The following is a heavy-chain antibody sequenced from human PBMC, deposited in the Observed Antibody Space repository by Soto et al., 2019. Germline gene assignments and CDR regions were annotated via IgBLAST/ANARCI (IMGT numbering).Heavy chain of an antibody. D-gene: IGHD6-19*01. CDR2: IFYSGST. CDR3: ARVGSSGWSPKY. J-gene: IGHJ4*02. Sequence: PSETLSLTCTVSGGSISGHYCIWIRQPPGKGLEWIGHIFYSGSTNYNPSLKSRVTISVDTSNNQFSLNLYSVTAADTAVYYCARVGSSGWSPKYWGQATLVTVSS. CDR1: GGSISGHY. V-gene: IGHV4-59*11.